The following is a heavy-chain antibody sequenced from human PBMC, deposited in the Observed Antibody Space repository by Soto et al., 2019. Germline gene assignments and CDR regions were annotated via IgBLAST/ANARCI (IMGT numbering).Heavy chain of an antibody. CDR3: ARESEDLTSNFDY. CDR2: IVTSSAYT. J-gene: IGHJ4*02. Sequence: QVQLVESGGGLVKPGGSLRLSCVASGFTFSDYYMGWVRQAPGKGLEYISYIVTSSAYTNYADSVKGRFSISRDNAKNSLHLVMNSLRAEDSGVYYCARESEDLTSNFDYWGQGTLVTVSS. V-gene: IGHV3-11*06. CDR1: GFTFSDYY.